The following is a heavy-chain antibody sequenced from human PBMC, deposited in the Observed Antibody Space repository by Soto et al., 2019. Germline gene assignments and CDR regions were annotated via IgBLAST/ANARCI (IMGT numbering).Heavy chain of an antibody. V-gene: IGHV4-34*01. J-gene: IGHJ4*02. D-gene: IGHD3-10*01. CDR3: ARGPYYYGSGSYYTGRFDY. CDR1: GGSFSGYY. CDR2: INHSGST. Sequence: PSETLSLTCAVYGGSFSGYYWSWIRQPPGKGLEWIGEINHSGSTNYNPSLKSRVTISVDTSKNQFSLKLSSVTAADTAVYYCARGPYYYGSGSYYTGRFDYWGQGTLVTVSS.